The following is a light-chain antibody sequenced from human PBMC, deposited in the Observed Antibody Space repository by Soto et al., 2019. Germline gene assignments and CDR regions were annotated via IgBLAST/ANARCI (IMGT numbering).Light chain of an antibody. J-gene: IGLJ1*01. CDR2: ETS. V-gene: IGLV2-23*01. CDR3: FSFTSTNTYV. Sequence: QSALTQPASVSGSPGQSVTISCTGTSSDFGSYKFVSWYQHHPGKVPKVIIYETSKRPSGVSDRFSGSKSGNTASLTISGLQAEDEADYYCFSFTSTNTYVFGSGTKLTVL. CDR1: SSDFGSYKF.